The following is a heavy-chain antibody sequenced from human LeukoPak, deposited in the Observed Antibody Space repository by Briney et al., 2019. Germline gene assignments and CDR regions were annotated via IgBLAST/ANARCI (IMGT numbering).Heavy chain of an antibody. Sequence: GGSLRLSCAAAGFTVSTSAMSWVRQAPGKGLEWVSAISGSGGSTYYADPVKGRFTISRDNSKNTLYLQMNSLRAEDTAVYYCAKDGHGSGYHDAFDIWGEGTMVTVSS. CDR3: AKDGHGSGYHDAFDI. D-gene: IGHD5-12*01. V-gene: IGHV3-23*01. J-gene: IGHJ3*02. CDR2: ISGSGGST. CDR1: GFTVSTSA.